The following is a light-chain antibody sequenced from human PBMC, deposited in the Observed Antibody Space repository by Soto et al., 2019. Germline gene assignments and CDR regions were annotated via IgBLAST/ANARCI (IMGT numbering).Light chain of an antibody. Sequence: IQMTQSTSSLSASVGDRVTITCRASQSIGRFLNWYQQKPGKAPNVLINVASTLRSGVPSRFSGSGSGTDFTLTISSLQPEDFATYYCQQSYSTPPITFGQGTLLEVK. CDR2: VAS. CDR3: QQSYSTPPIT. J-gene: IGKJ5*01. V-gene: IGKV1-39*01. CDR1: QSIGRF.